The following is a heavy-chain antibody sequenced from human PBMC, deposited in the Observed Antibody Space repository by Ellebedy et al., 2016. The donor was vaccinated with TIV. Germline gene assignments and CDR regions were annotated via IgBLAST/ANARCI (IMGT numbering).Heavy chain of an antibody. V-gene: IGHV3-30*02. Sequence: PGGSLRLSCTLSGFIFNIYAIHWVRQAHGKGLEWVALLSFYGSQEDYAASVKGRFTIARSISKTTLYLQMNSLRAEDTALYDCATQSGESLRQSLDYWGQGTLVTVSS. J-gene: IGHJ4*02. D-gene: IGHD4-17*01. CDR1: GFIFNIYA. CDR2: LSFYGSQE. CDR3: ATQSGESLRQSLDY.